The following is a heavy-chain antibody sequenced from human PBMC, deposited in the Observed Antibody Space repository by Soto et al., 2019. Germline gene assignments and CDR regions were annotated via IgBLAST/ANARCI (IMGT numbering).Heavy chain of an antibody. J-gene: IGHJ6*02. CDR2: ISTSSTYI. V-gene: IGHV3-21*01. CDR3: ARETVLGSHTVTSPYYYYGMDV. Sequence: EVQLVESGGGLVKPGGSLRLSCVTSGFTFSSFDMNWVRQAPGKGLEWVSSISTSSTYIYYADSMKGRFTISRDNTNDSLYLQMTSLRAEDTAVYYCARETVLGSHTVTSPYYYYGMDVWGQGTMVTVSS. D-gene: IGHD4-17*01. CDR1: GFTFSSFD.